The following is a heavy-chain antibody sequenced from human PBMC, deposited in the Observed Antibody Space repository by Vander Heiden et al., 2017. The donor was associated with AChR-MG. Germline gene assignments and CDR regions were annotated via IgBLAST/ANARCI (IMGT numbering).Heavy chain of an antibody. V-gene: IGHV1-69*04. D-gene: IGHD2-15*01. J-gene: IGHJ4*02. CDR2: IIPIVGIA. CDR3: AREGGWFIVVVVAAGPFFDY. Sequence: QVQLVQSGAVVKKPGSSVKVSCKASACTFSSYAISWVRQAPGQGHEWMVRIIPIVGIATYAQKFQGRVTFTADNSSSTDYMVLSSLRSEDTAVYYWAREGGWFIVVVVAAGPFFDYWGQVTLVTVSS. CDR1: ACTFSSYA.